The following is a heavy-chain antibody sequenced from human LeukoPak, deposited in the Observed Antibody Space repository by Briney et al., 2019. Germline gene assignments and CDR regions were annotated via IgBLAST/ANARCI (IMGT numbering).Heavy chain of an antibody. J-gene: IGHJ4*02. CDR2: ISSSSSYI. CDR1: GFTFSSYS. CDR3: AREPDSRYFGWLQTFDY. D-gene: IGHD3-9*01. V-gene: IGHV3-21*01. Sequence: GGSLRLSCAASGFTFSSYSMNWVRQAPGKGLEWVSSISSSSSYIYYADSVKGRFTISRDNAKNSLYLQMNSLRAEDTAVYYCAREPDSRYFGWLQTFDYWGQGTLVTVSS.